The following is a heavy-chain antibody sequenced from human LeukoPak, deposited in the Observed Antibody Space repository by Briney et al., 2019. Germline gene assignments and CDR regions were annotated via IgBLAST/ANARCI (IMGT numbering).Heavy chain of an antibody. V-gene: IGHV3-66*01. CDR1: GFTVSSNY. CDR3: ASAVTSPRDYYYGMDV. J-gene: IGHJ6*02. CDR2: IYSGGST. D-gene: IGHD4-17*01. Sequence: GGSLRLSCAASGFTVSSNYMSWVRQAPGKGLEWVSVIYSGGSTYYADSVKGRFTISRDNSKNTLYLQMNSLRAEDTAVYYCASAVTSPRDYYYGMDVWGQGTTVTVSS.